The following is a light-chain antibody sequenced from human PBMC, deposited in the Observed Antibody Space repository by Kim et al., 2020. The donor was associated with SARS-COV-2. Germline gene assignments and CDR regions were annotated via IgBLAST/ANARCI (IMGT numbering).Light chain of an antibody. CDR2: GKN. Sequence: SSDLTQDPAVSVALGQTVRITCQGDSLRNYYASWYQQQPGQAPVLVLFGKNNRPSGIPDRFSGSKSGNTASLTITGAQAEDEADYYCNSRDSSGNHLVFGGGTKLTVL. V-gene: IGLV3-19*01. CDR1: SLRNYY. CDR3: NSRDSSGNHLV. J-gene: IGLJ3*02.